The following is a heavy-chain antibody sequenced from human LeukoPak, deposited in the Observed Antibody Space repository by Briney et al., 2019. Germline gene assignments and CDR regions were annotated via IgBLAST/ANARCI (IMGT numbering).Heavy chain of an antibody. V-gene: IGHV4-59*01. J-gene: IGHJ3*02. CDR3: AREVVAAAGTDAFDI. Sequence: SETLCLTCTVSGGSISSYYWSWIRQPPGKGLEWIGYIYYSGSTNYNPSLKSRVTISVDTSKNQFSLKLSSVTAADTAVYYCAREVVAAAGTDAFDIWGQGTMVTVSS. CDR1: GGSISSYY. CDR2: IYYSGST. D-gene: IGHD6-13*01.